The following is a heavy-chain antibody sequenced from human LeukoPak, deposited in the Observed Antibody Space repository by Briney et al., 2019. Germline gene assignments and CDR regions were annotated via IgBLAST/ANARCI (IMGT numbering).Heavy chain of an antibody. V-gene: IGHV4-59*01. CDR1: GGSITSNY. Sequence: SAPLSLPCPVPGGSITSNYWSWIRRPPGKGLEWIGYIYYRESTNYNPVPRSRVTISVHTSKNQFSLKLSSVTAADTAVYYCARGKDHFDDWGQGTLVTVSS. CDR3: ARGKDHFDD. J-gene: IGHJ4*02. CDR2: IYYREST.